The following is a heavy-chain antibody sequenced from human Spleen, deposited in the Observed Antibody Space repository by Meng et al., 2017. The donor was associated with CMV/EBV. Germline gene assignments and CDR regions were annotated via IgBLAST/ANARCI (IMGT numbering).Heavy chain of an antibody. V-gene: IGHV1-18*01. J-gene: IGHJ4*02. CDR1: GYIFPNFG. D-gene: IGHD3-10*01. CDR3: ARQRDGSGSYDV. CDR2: ISAYNGNT. Sequence: CRPFGYIFPNFGIPWVRQAPGQGLEWMGWISAYNGNTKYAQRVQGRVTLTTDTSTRTAYMEMRSLKTDDTAVYFCARQRDGSGSYDVWGQGTLVTVSS.